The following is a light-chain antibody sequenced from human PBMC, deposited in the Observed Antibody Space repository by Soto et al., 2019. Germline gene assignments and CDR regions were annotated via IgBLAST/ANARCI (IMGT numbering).Light chain of an antibody. CDR3: RHLGGTTFT. Sequence: EIVLTQSPGTLSLSPGEGATLSCRASQSVSSSYIAWYQQRPGQTPRLLIYGASTRATGIPDRFSGSGSGTHFTLTISRREPGDVAVYYCRHLGGTTFTFGQGTRLEIK. CDR2: GAS. J-gene: IGKJ5*01. CDR1: QSVSSSY. V-gene: IGKV3-20*01.